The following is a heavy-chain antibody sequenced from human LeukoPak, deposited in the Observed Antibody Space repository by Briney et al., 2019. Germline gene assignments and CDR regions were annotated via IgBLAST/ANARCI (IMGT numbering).Heavy chain of an antibody. D-gene: IGHD5-12*01. CDR3: AKGSGYDLSWFDP. CDR1: GFTFSSYG. Sequence: GRSLRLSCAASGFTFSSYGMHWVRQAPGKGLEWVAVISYDGSNKYYADSVKGRFTISRDNSENTLYLQMNSLRAEDTAVYYCAKGSGYDLSWFDPWGQGTLVTVSS. V-gene: IGHV3-30*18. CDR2: ISYDGSNK. J-gene: IGHJ5*02.